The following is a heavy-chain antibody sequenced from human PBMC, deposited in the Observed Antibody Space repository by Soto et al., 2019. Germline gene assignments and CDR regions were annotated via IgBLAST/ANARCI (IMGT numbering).Heavy chain of an antibody. Sequence: EVQLVESGGGLVQPGGSLRLSCAASGFTFSWYWMHWVRQASGKGLVWVARMNSDGSSTSYADSVKGRFTVSINNAKNTLYLQMYSLRAEDTAVYYCVGGVAVATLDVWGKGTTVTVSS. V-gene: IGHV3-74*01. J-gene: IGHJ6*04. CDR1: GFTFSWYW. CDR2: MNSDGSST. CDR3: VGGVAVATLDV. D-gene: IGHD2-15*01.